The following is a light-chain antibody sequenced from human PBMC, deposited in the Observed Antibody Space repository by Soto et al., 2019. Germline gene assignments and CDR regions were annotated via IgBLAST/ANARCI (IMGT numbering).Light chain of an antibody. Sequence: QSALTQPASVSGSPGQSITISCTGTSSDVGGYNYVSWYQQYPGKAPKLMIYEVSNRPSGVSNRFSGSKSGNTASLTISGLQAEDEADYYCSSYTSSSTPYVFXTGTKVTVL. V-gene: IGLV2-14*01. J-gene: IGLJ1*01. CDR2: EVS. CDR1: SSDVGGYNY. CDR3: SSYTSSSTPYV.